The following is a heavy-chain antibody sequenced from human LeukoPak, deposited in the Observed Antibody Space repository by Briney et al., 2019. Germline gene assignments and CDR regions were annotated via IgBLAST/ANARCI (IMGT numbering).Heavy chain of an antibody. V-gene: IGHV3-23*01. CDR1: GFTFNIYA. D-gene: IGHD3-10*01. J-gene: IGHJ4*02. Sequence: PGGSLRLSCAASGFTFNIYAMSWVRQAPGKGLDWVSGISNSASDTYYADSVKGLFTISRDNYKNILYLQMNSLRAEDTAVYYCAKDARVRGRSTFDYWGQGTLVTVSS. CDR2: ISNSASDT. CDR3: AKDARVRGRSTFDY.